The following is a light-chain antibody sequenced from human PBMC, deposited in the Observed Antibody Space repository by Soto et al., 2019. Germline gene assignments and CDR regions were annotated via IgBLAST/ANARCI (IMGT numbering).Light chain of an antibody. CDR1: TGAVATNHY. CDR3: SLSYSGIRV. J-gene: IGLJ3*02. CDR2: DTN. Sequence: QAVVTQEPSLTVSPGGTVTLTCASSTGAVATNHYPYWFQQKPGRAPGTLIYDTNNRHSWAPARFTGSLLGGKPALTLSGAQREGDAEYFYSLSYSGIRVVGGGTKLTVL. V-gene: IGLV7-46*01.